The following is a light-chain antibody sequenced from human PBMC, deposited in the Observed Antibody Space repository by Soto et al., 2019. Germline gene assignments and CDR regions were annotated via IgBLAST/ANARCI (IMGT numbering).Light chain of an antibody. J-gene: IGKJ1*01. Sequence: EIVLTQSPATLSLSPGERATLSCRASQSVSSYLAWYQQKPGQAPRLLIYDASNRATGIPARFSGSGSGTDFTLTISSLEPEDSAIYYCQHRSSWHTFGPGTKVDIK. V-gene: IGKV3-11*01. CDR3: QHRSSWHT. CDR2: DAS. CDR1: QSVSSY.